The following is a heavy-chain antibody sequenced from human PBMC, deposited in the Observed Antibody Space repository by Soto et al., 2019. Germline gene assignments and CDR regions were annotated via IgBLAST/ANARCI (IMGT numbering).Heavy chain of an antibody. CDR3: ARATKWFGELSAPGWFDP. J-gene: IGHJ5*02. Sequence: QVQLQESGPGLVKPSQTLSLTCTVSGGSISSGGYYWSWIRQHPGKGLEWIGYIYYSGSTYYNPSLKSRVTISVDTSKNQFSLKLSSVTAADTAVYYCARATKWFGELSAPGWFDPWGQGTLVTVSS. CDR1: GGSISSGGYY. CDR2: IYYSGST. D-gene: IGHD3-10*01. V-gene: IGHV4-31*03.